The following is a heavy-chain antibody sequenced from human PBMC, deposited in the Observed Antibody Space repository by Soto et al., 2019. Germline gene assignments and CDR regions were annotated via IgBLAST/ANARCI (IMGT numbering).Heavy chain of an antibody. J-gene: IGHJ4*02. CDR2: IWYDGSNK. CDR1: GFTFSSYG. Sequence: GGSLRLSCAASGFTFSSYGMHWVRQAPGKGLEWVAVIWYDGSNKYYADSVKGRFTISRDNSKNTLYLHMNSLRAEDTAVYYCARAPPVYYNSGTYEDRPFYWGQGTLVTVSS. V-gene: IGHV3-33*01. D-gene: IGHD3-10*01. CDR3: ARAPPVYYNSGTYEDRPFY.